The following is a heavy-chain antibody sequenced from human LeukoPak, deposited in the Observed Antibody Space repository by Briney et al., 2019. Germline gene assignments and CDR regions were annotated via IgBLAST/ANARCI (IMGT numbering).Heavy chain of an antibody. D-gene: IGHD6-13*01. CDR1: GGSVSGYY. Sequence: SSETLSLTCSVSGGSVSGYYWSWIRQPPGKGLEWIGYIYYSGSINYNPSLKNRVTISVDTSKNRFSLKLSSVTAADTAVYYCARGYTSGWSNWFDPWGQGTLVTVSS. V-gene: IGHV4-59*02. J-gene: IGHJ5*02. CDR2: IYYSGSI. CDR3: ARGYTSGWSNWFDP.